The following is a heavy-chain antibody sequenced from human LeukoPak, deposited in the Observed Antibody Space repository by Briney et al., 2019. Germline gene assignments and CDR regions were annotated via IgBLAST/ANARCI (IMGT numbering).Heavy chain of an antibody. CDR3: ANPARDFADSGAITW. D-gene: IGHD4-17*01. Sequence: GSLRLSCAASGFSFSRFGMNWVRQAPGKGLEWIGEINHSGITNYNPSLKSRVTISADTSKNQFSLKLTSVTAADTAVYYCANPARDFADSGAITWWGQGTLVTVSS. V-gene: IGHV4-34*08. J-gene: IGHJ4*02. CDR1: GFSFSRFG. CDR2: INHSGIT.